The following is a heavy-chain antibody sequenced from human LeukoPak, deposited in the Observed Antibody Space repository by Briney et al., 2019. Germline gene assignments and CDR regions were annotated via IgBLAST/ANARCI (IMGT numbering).Heavy chain of an antibody. CDR3: ARTPYYYDSSGYYCDS. CDR1: GDSISSGGFY. J-gene: IGHJ5*01. V-gene: IGHV4-31*03. CDR2: IYYTGST. D-gene: IGHD3-22*01. Sequence: SETLSLTCSVSGDSISSGGFYWNWIRQHPGKGLEWIGYIYYTGSTYYNPSLKSRVTISVDTSKNPFSLKLTSVTAADTAVYYCARTPYYYDSSGYYCDSWGQGTLVTVSS.